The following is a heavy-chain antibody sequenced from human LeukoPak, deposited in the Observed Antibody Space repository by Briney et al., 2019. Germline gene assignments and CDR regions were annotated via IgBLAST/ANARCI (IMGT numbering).Heavy chain of an antibody. D-gene: IGHD6-13*01. CDR1: GYSFTTYA. V-gene: IGHV1-3*01. CDR2: INAGNGNT. CDR3: ARDPIGSRWPFYFDY. J-gene: IGHJ4*02. Sequence: ASVKVSCKASGYSFTTYAMHWVRQAPGQRLEWMGWINAGNGNTKYSQKFQARVTITRDTSATTAYMELSSLRSEDTAVYYCARDPIGSRWPFYFDYWGQGTLVTVSS.